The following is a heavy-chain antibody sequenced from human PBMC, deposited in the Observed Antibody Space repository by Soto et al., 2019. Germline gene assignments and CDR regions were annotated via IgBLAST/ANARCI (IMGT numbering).Heavy chain of an antibody. D-gene: IGHD3-10*01. CDR1: GFTFDDYT. V-gene: IGHV3-43*01. Sequence: GSLRLSCAAPGFTFDDYTMHWVRQAPGKGLEWVSLISWDGGSTYYADSVKGRFTISRDNSKNSLYLQMNSLRAEDTAVYYCARDYYYGSGNYYRADYYHYGMDVWGQGTTVTVSS. J-gene: IGHJ6*02. CDR2: ISWDGGST. CDR3: ARDYYYGSGNYYRADYYHYGMDV.